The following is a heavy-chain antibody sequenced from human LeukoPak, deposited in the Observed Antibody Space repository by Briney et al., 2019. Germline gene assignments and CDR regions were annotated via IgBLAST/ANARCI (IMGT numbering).Heavy chain of an antibody. CDR1: GFTFSSYA. D-gene: IGHD2-2*01. CDR3: ARDASPPSTGHKYYFDF. V-gene: IGHV3-30-3*01. J-gene: IGHJ4*02. CDR2: ISYGGSNK. Sequence: GGSLRLSCAASGFTFSSYAMHWVRQAPGKGLEWVAVISYGGSNKFYADSVKGRFTISRDNSKTTLYLQMNSLTAEDTAVYYCARDASPPSTGHKYYFDFWGQGTLVTVSS.